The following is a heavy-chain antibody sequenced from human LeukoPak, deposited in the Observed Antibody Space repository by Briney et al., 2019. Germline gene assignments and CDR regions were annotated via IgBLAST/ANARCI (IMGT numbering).Heavy chain of an antibody. CDR1: GFTFSSYA. Sequence: PGRSLRLSCAASGFTFSSYAMHWVRQAPGKGLEWVAVISYNGSNKYYADSVKGRFTISGDNSKNTLYLQMNSLRAEDTAVYYCARASGSYLYYFDYWGQGTLVTVSS. V-gene: IGHV3-30*04. CDR2: ISYNGSNK. D-gene: IGHD1-26*01. J-gene: IGHJ4*02. CDR3: ARASGSYLYYFDY.